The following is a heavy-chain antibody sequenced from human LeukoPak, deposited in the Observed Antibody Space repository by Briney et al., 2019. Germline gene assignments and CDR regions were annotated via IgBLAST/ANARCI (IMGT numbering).Heavy chain of an antibody. Sequence: GGSLRLSCAASGCDFSTYSIDWVRQAPGKGLEGVSYISSSSSNIYHADSVKGRFTISRDNPKNSLHLQMNSLSAEDTAVYYCARVGRSGWTVDYWGQGTLVTVSS. CDR1: GCDFSTYS. CDR3: ARVGRSGWTVDY. V-gene: IGHV3-48*04. D-gene: IGHD6-19*01. J-gene: IGHJ4*02. CDR2: ISSSSSNI.